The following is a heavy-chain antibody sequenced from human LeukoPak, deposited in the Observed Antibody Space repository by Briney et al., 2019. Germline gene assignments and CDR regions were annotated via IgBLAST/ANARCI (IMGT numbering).Heavy chain of an antibody. CDR2: IYSGGST. V-gene: IGHV3-53*01. CDR3: AGGRDIYYGDPGAFDI. Sequence: GGSLRLSCAASGFTVSSNYMSWVRQAPGKGLEWVSVIYSGGSTYYADSVKGRFAISRDNSKNTLYLQMNSLRAEDTAVYYCAGGRDIYYGDPGAFDIRGQGTMVTVSS. J-gene: IGHJ3*02. CDR1: GFTVSSNY. D-gene: IGHD4-17*01.